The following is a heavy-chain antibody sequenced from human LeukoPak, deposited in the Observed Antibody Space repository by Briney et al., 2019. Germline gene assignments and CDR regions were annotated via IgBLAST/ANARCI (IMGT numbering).Heavy chain of an antibody. D-gene: IGHD5-18*01. Sequence: GGSLRLSCAVSGFSFRTYWMKWVRQPPGKGLEWVANIMRDGSEKYYVDSVKGRFTISRDNAKNSLYLQMNSLRAEDTAVYYCGGDPSRGYSYGYADYWGQGSLVIVSS. CDR3: GGDPSRGYSYGYADY. J-gene: IGHJ4*02. CDR2: IMRDGSEK. V-gene: IGHV3-7*01. CDR1: GFSFRTYW.